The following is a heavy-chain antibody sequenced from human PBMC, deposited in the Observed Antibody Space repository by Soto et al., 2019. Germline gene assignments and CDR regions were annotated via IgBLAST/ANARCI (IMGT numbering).Heavy chain of an antibody. CDR3: ARCYCSVGSCFTCWHFDL. V-gene: IGHV1-18*01. J-gene: IGHJ2*01. Sequence: QVQVVQSGAEVKKPGASVKVACKASGYSFDTFGMSWVRQAPGQGLEWMGWISIEKGDTNSAQKFQDRITMTTATSTSTAYLELSSLTPDDTAVYYCARCYCSVGSCFTCWHFDLWGRGTLVTVSS. D-gene: IGHD2-15*01. CDR2: ISIEKGDT. CDR1: GYSFDTFG.